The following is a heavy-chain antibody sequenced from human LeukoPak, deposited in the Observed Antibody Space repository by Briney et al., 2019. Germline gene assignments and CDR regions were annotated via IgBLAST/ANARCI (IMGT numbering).Heavy chain of an antibody. CDR1: GYSISSAYY. D-gene: IGHD2-15*01. J-gene: IGHJ4*02. V-gene: IGHV4-38-2*02. Sequence: SETLSLTCTISGYSISSAYYWGWIRQPPGKGLEWIGSIYHSGSTYYNPSLKSRVTISVDTSKNQFSLKLSSVTAADTAVYYCARFISAGVYYFDYWGQGTLVTVSS. CDR2: IYHSGST. CDR3: ARFISAGVYYFDY.